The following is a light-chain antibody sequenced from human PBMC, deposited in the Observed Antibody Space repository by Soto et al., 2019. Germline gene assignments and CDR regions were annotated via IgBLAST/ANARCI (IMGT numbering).Light chain of an antibody. CDR2: GAS. Sequence: EVVMTQSPATLSVSPGERATLSCRASQSVSTNLAWYQQKPGQAPRLLIFGASTGATGIPARFSGSGSGTEFTLTISSLQSEDFAVYYCQQYNNWPPWTFGQGIKVEIK. CDR1: QSVSTN. J-gene: IGKJ1*01. V-gene: IGKV3-15*01. CDR3: QQYNNWPPWT.